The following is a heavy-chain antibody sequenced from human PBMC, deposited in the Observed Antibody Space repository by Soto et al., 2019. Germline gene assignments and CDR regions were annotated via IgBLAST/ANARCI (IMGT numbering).Heavy chain of an antibody. CDR1: GFTFSSYA. V-gene: IGHV3-23*01. CDR2: ISGIGGST. CDR3: AKYVDTEGYYFDY. Sequence: PGGSLRLSCAASGFTFSSYAMSWVRQAPGKGLEWVSAISGIGGSTYYADSVKGRFTISRDNSKNTLYLQMNSLRAEDTAVYCCAKYVDTEGYYFDYWGQGTLVTVSS. J-gene: IGHJ4*02. D-gene: IGHD5-18*01.